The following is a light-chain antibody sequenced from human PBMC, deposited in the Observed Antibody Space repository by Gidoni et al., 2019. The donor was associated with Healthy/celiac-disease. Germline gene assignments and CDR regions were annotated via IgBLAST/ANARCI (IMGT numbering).Light chain of an antibody. CDR3: QVWDSSSDHHVV. CDR2: YDS. Sequence: SYVLTQPPSVSVAPGKTARITWGGNNIGSKSVHWYQQKPGQAPVLGIYYDSDRPSGIPERFSGSNSGNTATLTISRVDAGDDADYYCQVWDSSSDHHVVFGGGTKLTVL. J-gene: IGLJ2*01. CDR1: NIGSKS. V-gene: IGLV3-21*04.